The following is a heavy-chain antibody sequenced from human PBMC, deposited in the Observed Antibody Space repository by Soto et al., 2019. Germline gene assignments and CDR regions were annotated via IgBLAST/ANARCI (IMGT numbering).Heavy chain of an antibody. CDR3: ARVVKAGDYGDYGRYYFDY. CDR1: GYTFTTYG. CDR2: ISAYSGNT. V-gene: IGHV1-18*04. J-gene: IGHJ4*01. Sequence: QVQLVQSGAEVKKPGASVKVSCKASGYTFTTYGITWVRQAPGQGLEWMGWISAYSGNTNYAQKLQGRLTVTTDTSTNTAYVDLRSFRSDDTAVYYCARVVKAGDYGDYGRYYFDYWGHGTLVTVSS. D-gene: IGHD4-17*01.